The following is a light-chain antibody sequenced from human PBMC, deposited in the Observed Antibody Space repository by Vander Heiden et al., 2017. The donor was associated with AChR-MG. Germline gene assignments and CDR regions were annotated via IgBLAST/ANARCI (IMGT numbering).Light chain of an antibody. CDR1: QSVLYSSNNKNY. Sequence: DIVMTQSPDSLAVSLGERATINCKSSQSVLYSSNNKNYLAWYQQKPGQPPKLLIYWASTRESGVPDRFSGSGSGTDFTLTISSLQAEDVAVYYCQQYDCTPALTFDGGTKVEIQ. CDR2: WAS. CDR3: QQYDCTPALT. J-gene: IGKJ4*01. V-gene: IGKV4-1*01.